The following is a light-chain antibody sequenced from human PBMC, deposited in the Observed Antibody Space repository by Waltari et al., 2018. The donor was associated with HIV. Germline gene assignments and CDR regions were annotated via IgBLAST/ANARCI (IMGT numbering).Light chain of an antibody. V-gene: IGLV3-21*02. J-gene: IGLJ3*02. Sequence: PGQTARITCGGNNIGTKNMHWYQQRPGQAPVLVVSDDSDRPSDIPERFSGSNSANTATLSISRVEAGDEADYYCQVWDYNSDRWVFGGGTKLTVL. CDR1: NIGTKN. CDR2: DDS. CDR3: QVWDYNSDRWV.